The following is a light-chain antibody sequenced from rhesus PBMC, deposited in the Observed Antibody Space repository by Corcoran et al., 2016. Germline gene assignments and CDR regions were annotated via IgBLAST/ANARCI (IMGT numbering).Light chain of an antibody. Sequence: DIQMTQSPSSLSASVGDRVTITCRASQGISSWLAWYQPKTGKSPKLLIYKASSLQSGVPSRFSGLGSGTDFTHTISSLQPEDFATYYCQQYNSAPPTFRGGTKVEIK. V-gene: IGKV1-21*01. CDR2: KAS. CDR1: QGISSW. CDR3: QQYNSAPPT. J-gene: IGKJ4*01.